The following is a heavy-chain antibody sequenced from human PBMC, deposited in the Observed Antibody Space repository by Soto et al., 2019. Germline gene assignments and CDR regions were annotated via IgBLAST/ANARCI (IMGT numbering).Heavy chain of an antibody. CDR3: ARVPDF. J-gene: IGHJ4*02. CDR2: IYYNGSS. V-gene: IGHV4-59*12. Sequence: PSETLSLTCTVSGASISSYCWNWIRQSPGKGLEWIGQIYYNGSSKYNPSLKSRLTISVDTSKNQFSLELSSVTASDTAVYYCARVPDFWAQGTLVTVSS. CDR1: GASISSYC.